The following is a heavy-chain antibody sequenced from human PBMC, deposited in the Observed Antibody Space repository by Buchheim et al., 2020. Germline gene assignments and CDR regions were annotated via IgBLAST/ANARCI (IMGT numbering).Heavy chain of an antibody. D-gene: IGHD1-26*01. CDR1: GFTFSSYA. CDR2: ISYDGSNK. V-gene: IGHV3-30-3*01. J-gene: IGHJ6*02. Sequence: QVQLVESGGGVVQPGRSLRLSCAASGFTFSSYAMHWVRQAPGKGLEWVAVISYDGSNKYYADSVKGRFTISRDNSKNTLYLQMNSLRAEDTAVYYCARLVGATYYYGMDVWGQGTT. CDR3: ARLVGATYYYGMDV.